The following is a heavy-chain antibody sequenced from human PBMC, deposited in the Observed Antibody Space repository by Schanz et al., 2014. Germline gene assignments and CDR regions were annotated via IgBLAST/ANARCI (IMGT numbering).Heavy chain of an antibody. V-gene: IGHV1-46*01. CDR1: GYTFTSYY. CDR3: VTEKRMESGTWAKAFDI. D-gene: IGHD3-3*01. CDR2: INPSGGST. J-gene: IGHJ3*02. Sequence: QVQLVQSGAEVKKPGASVKVSCKASGYTFTSYYMHWVRQAPGQGLEWMGIINPSGGSTSYAQKFQGRVTMTRDTSTSTVYMELSSLRSDDTAMYYCVTEKRMESGTWAKAFDIWGQGTGVTVSS.